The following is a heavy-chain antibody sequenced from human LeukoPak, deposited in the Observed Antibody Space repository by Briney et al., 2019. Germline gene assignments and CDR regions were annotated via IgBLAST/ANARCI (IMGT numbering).Heavy chain of an antibody. Sequence: ASVKVSCKASGGTFSSYAISWVRQAPGQGLEWMGGIIPIFGTANYAQKFQGRVTITADESTSTAYMELSSLRSEDTAVYYCAREGTWCSRTSCYGRYFDYWGQGTLVTVSS. CDR2: IIPIFGTA. CDR1: GGTFSSYA. J-gene: IGHJ4*02. V-gene: IGHV1-69*13. CDR3: AREGTWCSRTSCYGRYFDY. D-gene: IGHD2-2*01.